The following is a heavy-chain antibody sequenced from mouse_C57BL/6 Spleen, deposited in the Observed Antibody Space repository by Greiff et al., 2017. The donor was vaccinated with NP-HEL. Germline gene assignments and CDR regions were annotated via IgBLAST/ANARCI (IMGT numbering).Heavy chain of an antibody. V-gene: IGHV1-55*01. CDR1: GYTSTSYW. Sequence: QVQLQQPGAELVKPGASVKMSCKASGYTSTSYWITWVKQRPGQGLEWIGDIYPGSGSTNYNEKFKSKATLTVDTSSSTAYMQLSSLTSEDSAVYYCARIITTVVAGFDYWGQGTTLTVSS. CDR3: ARIITTVVAGFDY. CDR2: IYPGSGST. D-gene: IGHD1-1*01. J-gene: IGHJ2*01.